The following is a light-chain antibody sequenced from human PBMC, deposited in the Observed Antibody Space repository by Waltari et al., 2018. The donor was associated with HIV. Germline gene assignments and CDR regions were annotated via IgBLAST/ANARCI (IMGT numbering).Light chain of an antibody. J-gene: IGLJ2*01. Sequence: QSALTPPPSASGSPGQSVPISCTGTSTDVPPYNYVSWYQQHPGEAPKILIYEVKKRPSGVPDRFSGSKSGNTASLTVSGLQADDEADYYCTSYEGKNNLVFGGGTKLTVL. CDR2: EVK. CDR3: TSYEGKNNLV. V-gene: IGLV2-8*01. CDR1: STDVPPYNY.